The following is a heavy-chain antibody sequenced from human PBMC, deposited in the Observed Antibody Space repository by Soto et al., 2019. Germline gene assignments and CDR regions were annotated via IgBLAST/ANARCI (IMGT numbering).Heavy chain of an antibody. D-gene: IGHD3-3*02. V-gene: IGHV4-31*03. Sequence: SETLSLTCTVSGGSISSGGYYWSWIRQHPGKGLEWIGYIYYIGSTYYNPSLKSRVTISVDTSKNQFSLKLSSVTAADTAVYYCASPKIAFYNWFDPWGQGTLVTVSS. J-gene: IGHJ5*02. CDR3: ASPKIAFYNWFDP. CDR1: GGSISSGGYY. CDR2: IYYIGST.